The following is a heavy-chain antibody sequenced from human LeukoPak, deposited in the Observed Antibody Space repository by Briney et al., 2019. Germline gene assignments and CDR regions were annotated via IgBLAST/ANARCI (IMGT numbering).Heavy chain of an antibody. D-gene: IGHD3-16*01. V-gene: IGHV3-23*01. CDR2: ISGSGGST. Sequence: TGGSLRLSCAASGFTFSSYAMSWVRQAPGKGLEWVSAISGSGGSTYYADSVKGRFTISRDNSKNTLYLQMNSLRAEDTAVYYWAGSRGGGSPFPMAVWGKGTPVTVSS. J-gene: IGHJ6*03. CDR3: AGSRGGGSPFPMAV. CDR1: GFTFSSYA.